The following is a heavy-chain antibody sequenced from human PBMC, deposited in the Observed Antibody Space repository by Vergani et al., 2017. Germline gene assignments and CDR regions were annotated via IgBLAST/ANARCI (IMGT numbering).Heavy chain of an antibody. CDR2: IYYSGST. CDR1: GGSISSYY. D-gene: IGHD6-13*01. J-gene: IGHJ5*02. V-gene: IGHV4-59*01. CDR3: ARGGWNGSSWYVRPNHKGDNWFDP. Sequence: QVQLQESGPGLVKPSETLSLTCTVSGGSISSYYWSWIRQPPGKGLEWIGYIYYSGSTNYNPSLKSRVTISVDTSKNQFSLKLSSVTAAATAVYYCARGGWNGSSWYVRPNHKGDNWFDPWGQGTLVTVSS.